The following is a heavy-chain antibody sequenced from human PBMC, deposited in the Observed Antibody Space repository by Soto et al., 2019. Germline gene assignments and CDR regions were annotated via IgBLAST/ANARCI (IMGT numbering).Heavy chain of an antibody. V-gene: IGHV4-59*12. CDR3: ARYDSSGYYVDY. D-gene: IGHD3-22*01. CDR2: IDHSGST. Sequence: SETLSLTCTVSGGSISSYDWSWIRQPPGKGLAWIGKIDHSGSTNYTPSLKSRVTISLDTSKNQFSLKLSSVTAADTAVYYCARYDSSGYYVDYWGRGTLVTVSS. CDR1: GGSISSYD. J-gene: IGHJ4*02.